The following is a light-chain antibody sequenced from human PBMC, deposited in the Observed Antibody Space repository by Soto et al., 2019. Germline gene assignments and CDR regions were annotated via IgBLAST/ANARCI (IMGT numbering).Light chain of an antibody. CDR1: SSDVGGYNY. V-gene: IGLV2-14*01. J-gene: IGLJ1*01. CDR2: EVS. CDR3: SSYRSGGTFV. Sequence: QSALTQPPSASGSPGQSVTISCAGTSSDVGGYNYVSWYQQYPGKVPKLMIYEVSNRPSGVSNRFSGSKSGNTASLTISGLQAEDEADYYCSSYRSGGTFVFGSGTKLTVL.